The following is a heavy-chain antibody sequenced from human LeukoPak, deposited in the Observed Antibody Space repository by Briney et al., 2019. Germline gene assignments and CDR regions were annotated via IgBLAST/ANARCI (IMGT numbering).Heavy chain of an antibody. CDR2: IYTSGST. J-gene: IGHJ5*02. CDR3: ARDRWDYYDSSGYRNWFDP. CDR1: GGSISSVSYY. D-gene: IGHD3-22*01. Sequence: SETLSLTCTVSGGSISSVSYYWSWIRQPAGKGLEWIGRIYTSGSTNYNPSLKSRVTISVDTSKNQFSLKLSSVTAADTAVYYCARDRWDYYDSSGYRNWFDPWGQGTLVTVSS. V-gene: IGHV4-61*02.